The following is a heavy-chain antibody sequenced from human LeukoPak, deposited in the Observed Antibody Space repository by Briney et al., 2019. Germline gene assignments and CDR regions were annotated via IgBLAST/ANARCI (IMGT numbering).Heavy chain of an antibody. D-gene: IGHD3-10*01. Sequence: QAGKSLRLSCAASGFTFSNYAMHWVRQAPGKGLEWVSLISSGGTYEYYADSVKGRFTISRDNSKNTLYLQSNSLRAEDTAVYYCARDSTYYYDSGSSGPHYFDNWGQGTLVTVSS. J-gene: IGHJ4*02. CDR2: ISSGGTYE. CDR1: GFTFSNYA. V-gene: IGHV3-30*01. CDR3: ARDSTYYYDSGSSGPHYFDN.